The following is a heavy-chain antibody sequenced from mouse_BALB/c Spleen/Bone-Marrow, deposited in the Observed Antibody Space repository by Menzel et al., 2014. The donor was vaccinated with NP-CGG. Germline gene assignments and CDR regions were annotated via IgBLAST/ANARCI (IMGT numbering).Heavy chain of an antibody. Sequence: EVKVVKSGGGSVQPGDSLRLSCATSGFTFSDFYMEWVRQPPGKRLEWIATSRNRAKYYTTEYSASVKGRFIVSRDTSQSVLYLQMNALRAEDTAIYYCARDVGYGNYFVYWGQGTLVTVSA. CDR1: GFTFSDFY. D-gene: IGHD2-10*02. V-gene: IGHV7-1*02. J-gene: IGHJ3*01. CDR2: SRNRAKYYTT. CDR3: ARDVGYGNYFVY.